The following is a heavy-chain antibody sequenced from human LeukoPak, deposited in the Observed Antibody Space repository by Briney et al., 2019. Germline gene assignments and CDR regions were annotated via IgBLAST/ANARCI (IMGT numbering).Heavy chain of an antibody. CDR2: INQDGSEK. D-gene: IGHD4-17*01. CDR1: GFTFRTYW. V-gene: IGHV3-7*05. CDR3: ARDKSYGDSEDY. J-gene: IGHJ4*02. Sequence: PGGSLRLSCAASGFTFRTYWMGWVRQSPGKGLEWVANINQDGSEKYYVDSVKGRFTVSRDNAKNSLYLQMDSLRAEDTAVYYCARDKSYGDSEDYWGQGTLVTVSS.